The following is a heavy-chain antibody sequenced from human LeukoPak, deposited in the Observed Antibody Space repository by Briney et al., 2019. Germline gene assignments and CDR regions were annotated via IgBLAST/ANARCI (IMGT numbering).Heavy chain of an antibody. V-gene: IGHV4-61*02. CDR1: GGSISSGSYY. CDR2: IYTSGST. J-gene: IGHJ3*02. CDR3: ARDRNLDAFDI. Sequence: SQTLSLTCTVSGGSISSGSYYWSWIRQPAGKGLEWIGRIYTSGSTNYNRSLKSRVTISVDTSKNQFSLKLSSVTAADTAVYYCARDRNLDAFDIWGQGTMVTVSS.